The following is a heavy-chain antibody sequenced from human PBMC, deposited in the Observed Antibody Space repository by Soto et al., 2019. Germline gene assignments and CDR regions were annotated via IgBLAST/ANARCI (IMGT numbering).Heavy chain of an antibody. CDR2: INPHSGGT. J-gene: IGHJ4*02. V-gene: IGHV1-2*02. CDR3: ARVGPGNYYQPFDY. CDR1: GYTFNGYY. Sequence: QVQLVQSGAEVKRPGASVKVSCKASGYTFNGYYMHWVRQAPGQGLEWMGWINPHSGGTNYAQKFQGRVTMTRDTSISTAYMELSSLKSDDTAVYYCARVGPGNYYQPFDYCGQGTLVTVSS. D-gene: IGHD3-10*01.